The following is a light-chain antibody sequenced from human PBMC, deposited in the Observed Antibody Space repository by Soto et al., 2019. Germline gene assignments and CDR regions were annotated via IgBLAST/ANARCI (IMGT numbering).Light chain of an antibody. J-gene: IGLJ1*01. CDR1: SPHVGGYNY. CDR3: DSYTTSSTYV. Sequence: LTQPASVSGSPGQSITLSCTGTSPHVGGYNYVSWYQPRPGEAPKLMIFEVTKRSSGASNRFSGSKSGNTASLTISGLQAEDEADYFCDSYTTSSTYVFGSGTKVTVL. CDR2: EVT. V-gene: IGLV2-14*01.